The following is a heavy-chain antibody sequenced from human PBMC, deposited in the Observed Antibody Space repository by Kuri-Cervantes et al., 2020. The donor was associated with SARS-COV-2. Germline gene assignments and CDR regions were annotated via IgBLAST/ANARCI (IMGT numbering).Heavy chain of an antibody. D-gene: IGHD3-22*01. CDR1: GGTFSSYA. CDR3: ARVESPTTYYYDSNYYFDY. V-gene: IGHV1-69*13. J-gene: IGHJ4*02. CDR2: IIPIFGTA. Sequence: SVKVSCKASGGTFSSYAISWVRQAPGQGLEWMGGIIPIFGTANYAQKFQGRVTITADESTSTAYMELSSLRSEDTAVYYCARVESPTTYYYDSNYYFDYWGQGTLVTVSS.